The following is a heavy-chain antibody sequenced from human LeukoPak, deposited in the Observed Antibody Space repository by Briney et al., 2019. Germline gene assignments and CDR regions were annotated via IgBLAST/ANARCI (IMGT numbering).Heavy chain of an antibody. CDR1: GFTFSSCS. CDR2: ISSSGTI. J-gene: IGHJ4*02. Sequence: PGGSLRLSCASSGFTFSSCSMNWVRQAPGKGLEWISYISSSGTIYYADSVKGRFTISRDNVKNSLYLQMNSLRAEDTAVYYCARDTAVAGNFDYWGQGTLVTVSS. CDR3: ARDTAVAGNFDY. V-gene: IGHV3-48*01. D-gene: IGHD6-19*01.